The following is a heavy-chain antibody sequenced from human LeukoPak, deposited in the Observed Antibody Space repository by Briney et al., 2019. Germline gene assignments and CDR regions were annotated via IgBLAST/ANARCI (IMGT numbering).Heavy chain of an antibody. D-gene: IGHD6-19*01. CDR1: GFTFSSYA. V-gene: IGHV3-30-3*02. CDR2: ISYDGSNK. Sequence: GGSLRLSCAASGFTFSSYAMHWVRQAPGKGLEWVAVISYDGSNKYYADSVKGRFTISRDNSKNTLYLQMNSLRAEDTAVYYCAKMPVSYSSGWSNFDYWGQGSLVTVSS. J-gene: IGHJ4*02. CDR3: AKMPVSYSSGWSNFDY.